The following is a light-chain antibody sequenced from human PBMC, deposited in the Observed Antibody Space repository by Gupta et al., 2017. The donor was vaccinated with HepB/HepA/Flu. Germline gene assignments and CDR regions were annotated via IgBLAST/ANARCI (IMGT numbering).Light chain of an antibody. J-gene: IGKJ3*01. CDR1: QSHITY. Sequence: DIQMTQSPSSLSASVGDRVTITCRASQSHITYLNWYHQKPGKATKLLIYFASRLQSGVPSRFSGSGSGTDFTLTITSLQPEDVGTYYCQQSYDSVSFGPGTKVDIK. V-gene: IGKV1-39*01. CDR2: FAS. CDR3: QQSYDSVS.